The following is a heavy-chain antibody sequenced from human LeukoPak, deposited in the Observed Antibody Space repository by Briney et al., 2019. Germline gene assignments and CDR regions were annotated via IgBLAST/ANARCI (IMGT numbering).Heavy chain of an antibody. CDR2: IYSGGST. J-gene: IGHJ4*02. CDR3: ARDHPLIYCSGGSCYDY. D-gene: IGHD2-15*01. CDR1: GFTVSSNY. V-gene: IGHV3-66*01. Sequence: TGGSLRLFCAASGFTVSSNYMSWVRQAPGKGLEWVSVIYSGGSTYYADSVKGRFTISRDNSKNTLYLQMNSLRAEDTAVYYCARDHPLIYCSGGSCYDYWGQGTLVTVSS.